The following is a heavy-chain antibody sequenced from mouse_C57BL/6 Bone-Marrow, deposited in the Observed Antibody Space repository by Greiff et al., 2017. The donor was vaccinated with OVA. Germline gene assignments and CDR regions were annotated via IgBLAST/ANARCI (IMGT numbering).Heavy chain of an antibody. CDR2: ISDGGSYT. CDR1: GFTFSSYA. J-gene: IGHJ1*03. V-gene: IGHV5-4*03. D-gene: IGHD3-2*02. CDR3: ARGTAQANYWYFDV. Sequence: DVKLVESGGGLVKPGGSLKLSCAASGFTFSSYAMSWVRQTPEKRLEWVATISDGGSYTYYPDNVKGRFTISRDNAKNNLYLQMSHLKSEDTAMYYCARGTAQANYWYFDVWGTGTTVTVSS.